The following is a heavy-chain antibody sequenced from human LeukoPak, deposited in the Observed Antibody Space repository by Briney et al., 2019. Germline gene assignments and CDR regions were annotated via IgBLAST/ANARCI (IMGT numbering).Heavy chain of an antibody. CDR2: FDPEDGET. Sequence: GASVKVSCKVSGYTLTELSMHWVRQAPGKGLEWMGGFDPEDGETIYAQKFQGRVTITEDTSTDTAYMELSSLRSEDTAVYYCATSSVTYWNYYFDYWGQGTLVTVSS. D-gene: IGHD1-7*01. J-gene: IGHJ4*02. V-gene: IGHV1-24*01. CDR1: GYTLTELS. CDR3: ATSSVTYWNYYFDY.